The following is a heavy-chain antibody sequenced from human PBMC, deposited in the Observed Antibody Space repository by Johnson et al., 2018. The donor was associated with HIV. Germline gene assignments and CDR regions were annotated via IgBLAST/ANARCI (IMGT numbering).Heavy chain of an antibody. CDR3: AREGDGYNYDAFDI. CDR2: INSDGSST. Sequence: VQLVESGGGLVQPGGSLRLSCAASGFTFSSYWMHWVRQAPGKGLVWVSRINSDGSSTSYADSVKGRFTISSDNAKNRLYLQMNSRRAEDTAVYYCAREGDGYNYDAFDIWGQGTMVTVSS. D-gene: IGHD5-24*01. CDR1: GFTFSSYW. J-gene: IGHJ3*02. V-gene: IGHV3-74*01.